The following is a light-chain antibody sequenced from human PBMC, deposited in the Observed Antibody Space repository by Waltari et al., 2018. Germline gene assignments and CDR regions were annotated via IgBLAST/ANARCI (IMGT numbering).Light chain of an antibody. CDR3: GSYTSSSTLV. Sequence: QSALPQPASVSGYPGQSITLFCTGTRTDVRGYDSVSWYQQHPGKAPKLMLYDVRSRPSGVSNRFSGSKSGNTASLTISGLQAEDEADYHCGSYTSSSTLVFGTGTKVTVL. V-gene: IGLV2-14*03. CDR2: DVR. CDR1: RTDVRGYDS. J-gene: IGLJ1*01.